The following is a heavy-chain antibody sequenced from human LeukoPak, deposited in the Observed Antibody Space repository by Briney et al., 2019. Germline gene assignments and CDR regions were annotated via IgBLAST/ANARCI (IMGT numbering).Heavy chain of an antibody. J-gene: IGHJ4*02. V-gene: IGHV3-21*01. CDR3: AKAPSGDGSGSYYNPDY. Sequence: GGSLRLSCAASGFTFSSFSMNWIRQAPGKGPEWVSLIASTSGHIFYADSVKGRFTISRDNAKNSLYLQMNSLRAEDTAVYYCAKAPSGDGSGSYYNPDYWGQGTLVTVSS. CDR1: GFTFSSFS. D-gene: IGHD3-10*01. CDR2: IASTSGHI.